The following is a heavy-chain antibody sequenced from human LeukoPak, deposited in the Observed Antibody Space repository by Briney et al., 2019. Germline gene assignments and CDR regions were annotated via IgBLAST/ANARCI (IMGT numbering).Heavy chain of an antibody. V-gene: IGHV3-23*01. D-gene: IGHD6-13*01. J-gene: IGHJ4*02. CDR1: GFTSSSYA. Sequence: GGSLRLSCAASGFTSSSYAMSWVRQAPGKGLEWVSAISGSGGSTYYADSVKGRFTISRDNSKNTLYLQMNSLRAEDTAVYYCARGPSGYSSSPAFDYWGQGTLVTVSS. CDR3: ARGPSGYSSSPAFDY. CDR2: ISGSGGST.